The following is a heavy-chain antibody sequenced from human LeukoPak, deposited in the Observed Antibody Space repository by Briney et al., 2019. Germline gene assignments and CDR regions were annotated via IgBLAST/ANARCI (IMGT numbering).Heavy chain of an antibody. J-gene: IGHJ5*02. CDR1: GGSISSGSYY. Sequence: SETLFLTCTVSGGSISSGSYYWSWIRQPAGKGLEWIGRIYTSGSTNYNPSLKSRVTISVDTSKNQFSLKLSSVTAADTAVYYCARGEYSSSRGYWFDPWGQGTLVTVSS. CDR2: IYTSGST. V-gene: IGHV4-61*02. D-gene: IGHD6-13*01. CDR3: ARGEYSSSRGYWFDP.